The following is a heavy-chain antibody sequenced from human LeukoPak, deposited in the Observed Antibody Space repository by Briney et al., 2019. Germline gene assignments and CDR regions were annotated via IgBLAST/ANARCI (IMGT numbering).Heavy chain of an antibody. CDR1: GFTFSSYA. CDR2: TSGSGGST. V-gene: IGHV3-23*01. D-gene: IGHD2-8*01. CDR3: ATGIVLMVYWPGPDY. Sequence: GGSLRLSCAASGFTFSSYAMSWVRQAPGKGLEWVSATSGSGGSTYYADSVKGRFTISRDNSKNMLYLQMNSLRAEDTAVYYCATGIVLMVYWPGPDYWGQGTLVTVSS. J-gene: IGHJ4*02.